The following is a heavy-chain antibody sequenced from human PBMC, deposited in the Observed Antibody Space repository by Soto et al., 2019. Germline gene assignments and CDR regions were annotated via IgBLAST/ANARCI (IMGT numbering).Heavy chain of an antibody. Sequence: QVQLQESGPGLVKPSETLSLTCTVSGGSISSFYWSWIRQPAGKGLEWIGRIYSGGRNNYHPSLKIRVTMSVDTSKNPFFLRLSSVTAADPAMYYCARGSSRWDYWGQGTLVTVSS. CDR3: ARGSSRWDY. D-gene: IGHD6-13*01. CDR2: IYSGGRN. V-gene: IGHV4-4*07. CDR1: GGSISSFY. J-gene: IGHJ4*02.